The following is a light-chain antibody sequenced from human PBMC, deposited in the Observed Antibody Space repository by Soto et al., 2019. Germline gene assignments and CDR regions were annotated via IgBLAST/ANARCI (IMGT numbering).Light chain of an antibody. CDR1: QSVSSN. CDR2: GAS. CDR3: QHYNNWPPWT. V-gene: IGKV3-15*01. Sequence: EIVMTQSPATLSVSPGERATLSCRASQSVSSNLAWYQQKPDQAPRLLIYGASTRATGIPARFSGSGSGTEFTLTISSLQSEDFAVYYCQHYNNWPPWTFGQGTKVDIK. J-gene: IGKJ1*01.